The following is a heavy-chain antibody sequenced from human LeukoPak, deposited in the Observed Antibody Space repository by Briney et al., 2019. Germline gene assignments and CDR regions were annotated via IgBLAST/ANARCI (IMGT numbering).Heavy chain of an antibody. V-gene: IGHV4-61*01. Sequence: SQTLSLTCAVSGGSISTGHYYWSWIRQPPGKGLEWIGYIYYSGSTNYNPSLKSRVTISVDTSKNQFSLKLSSVTSADTAVYYCAREIVSQVVLGTTLWFDPWGQGTLVTVSS. J-gene: IGHJ5*02. CDR2: IYYSGST. CDR3: AREIVSQVVLGTTLWFDP. CDR1: GGSISTGHYY. D-gene: IGHD1-1*01.